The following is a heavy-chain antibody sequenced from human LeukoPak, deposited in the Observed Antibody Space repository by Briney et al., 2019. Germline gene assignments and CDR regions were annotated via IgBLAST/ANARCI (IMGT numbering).Heavy chain of an antibody. D-gene: IGHD5-12*01. CDR3: ARDQVATTYDY. CDR2: INPNSGGT. Sequence: ASVKVSCKASGYTFSGYYMHWVRQAPGQGVEWMGWINPNSGGTNYAQKFQGRVTMTRDTSISTAYMELSRLRSDDTAVYYCARDQVATTYDYWGQGTLVTVSS. J-gene: IGHJ4*02. V-gene: IGHV1-2*02. CDR1: GYTFSGYY.